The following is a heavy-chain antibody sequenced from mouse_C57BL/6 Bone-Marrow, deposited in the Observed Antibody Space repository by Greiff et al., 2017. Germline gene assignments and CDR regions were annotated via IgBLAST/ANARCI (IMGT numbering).Heavy chain of an antibody. V-gene: IGHV2-9-1*01. D-gene: IGHD1-1*01. J-gene: IGHJ1*03. CDR1: GFSLTSYA. Sequence: QVQLKESGPGLVAPSQSLSITCTVSGFSLTSYAISWVRQPPGKGLEWLGVIWTGGGTNYNSARKSRLSISKDNSKSQVFLKMNSLQTDYTARYYCARNDDGSSNWYFDVWGTGTTVTVSS. CDR3: ARNDDGSSNWYFDV. CDR2: IWTGGGT.